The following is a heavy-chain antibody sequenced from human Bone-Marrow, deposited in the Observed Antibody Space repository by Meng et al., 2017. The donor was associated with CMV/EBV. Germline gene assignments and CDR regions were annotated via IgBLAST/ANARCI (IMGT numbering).Heavy chain of an antibody. Sequence: SVKVPCKASGGTFSSSTISWVRQAPSQGLECMGRIIPLLGIANYAQKFQGRVTITADKSTSTAYMELRRLRSEDTAVYYSARSSSNYHGWCDPWGQASLVTVSS. V-gene: IGHV1-69*02. CDR1: GGTFSSST. CDR3: ARSSSNYHGWCDP. D-gene: IGHD4-11*01. J-gene: IGHJ5*02. CDR2: IIPLLGIA.